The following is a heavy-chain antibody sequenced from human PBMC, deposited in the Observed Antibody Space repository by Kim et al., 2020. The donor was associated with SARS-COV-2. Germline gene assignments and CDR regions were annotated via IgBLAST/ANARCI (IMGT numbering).Heavy chain of an antibody. V-gene: IGHV1-69*13. Sequence: SVKVSCTASGGTFSTYAISWVRQAPGQGLEWMGGIIVMFGTTNYAQRFQGRVTITADESTTTAYMELSSLRSEDTAIYYCARDLMTYGMDVWGKGTTVTVSS. J-gene: IGHJ6*04. CDR1: GGTFSTYA. CDR3: ARDLMTYGMDV. CDR2: IIVMFGTT.